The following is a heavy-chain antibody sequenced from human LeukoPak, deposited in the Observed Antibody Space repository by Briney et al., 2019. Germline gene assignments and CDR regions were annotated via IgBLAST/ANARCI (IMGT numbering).Heavy chain of an antibody. Sequence: SETLSLTCAVYGGSFSGYYWSWIRQPPGKGLEWIGEINHSGSTNYNPSLKSRVTISVDTSKNQSSLKLSSVTAADTAVYYCARAGRVWGSYRPIDYWGQGTLVTVSS. V-gene: IGHV4-34*01. J-gene: IGHJ4*02. CDR1: GGSFSGYY. CDR2: INHSGST. CDR3: ARAGRVWGSYRPIDY. D-gene: IGHD3-16*02.